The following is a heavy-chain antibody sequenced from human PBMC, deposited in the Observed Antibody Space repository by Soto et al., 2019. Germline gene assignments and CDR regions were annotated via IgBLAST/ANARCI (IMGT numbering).Heavy chain of an antibody. V-gene: IGHV4-4*02. J-gene: IGHJ4*02. CDR1: GACVSSTYW. D-gene: IGHD6-13*01. Sequence: PSETLSLTCAVSGACVSSTYWWSWVRQPPGKGPEWIGEINHRGSANYNPSLKSRVTISVDISKSQFSLRLTSVTAADTAVYYCARYNAASGTYYFDYWGQGALVTVSS. CDR2: INHRGSA. CDR3: ARYNAASGTYYFDY.